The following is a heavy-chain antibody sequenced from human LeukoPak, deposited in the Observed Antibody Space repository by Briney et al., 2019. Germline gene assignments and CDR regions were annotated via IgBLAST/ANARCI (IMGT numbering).Heavy chain of an antibody. J-gene: IGHJ4*02. D-gene: IGHD6-19*01. CDR1: GFTFSSYS. V-gene: IGHV3-21*01. CDR3: ARDRLAGFIAVAGYDY. CDR2: ISSSSSYI. Sequence: PGGSLRLSCAASGFTFSSYSMNWVRQAPGKGLEWVSSISSSSSYIYYADSVKGRFTISRDNAKNSLYLQMNSLRAEDTAVYYCARDRLAGFIAVAGYDYWGQGTLVTVSS.